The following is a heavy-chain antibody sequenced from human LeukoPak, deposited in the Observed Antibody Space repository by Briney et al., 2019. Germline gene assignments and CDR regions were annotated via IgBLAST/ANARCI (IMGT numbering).Heavy chain of an antibody. D-gene: IGHD2-21*02. J-gene: IGHJ4*02. Sequence: GGSLRLSCAASGFTFSSYEMNWVRQAPGKGLEWVSYISSSGSTIYYADSVEGRFTISRDNAKNSLYLQVNSLIGEDTAVYYCARVGDDYNEYVDYWGQGTLVTVSS. CDR2: ISSSGSTI. CDR1: GFTFSSYE. CDR3: ARVGDDYNEYVDY. V-gene: IGHV3-48*03.